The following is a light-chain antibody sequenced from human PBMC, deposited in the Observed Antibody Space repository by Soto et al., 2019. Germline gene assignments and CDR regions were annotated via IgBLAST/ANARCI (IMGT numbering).Light chain of an antibody. J-gene: IGLJ1*01. CDR2: EVS. V-gene: IGLV2-14*01. CDR3: SSYTSTSSYV. CDR1: SSDIGNYNY. Sequence: QSALTQPASVSGSPGQSITISCTGTSSDIGNYNYVSWYQQHPGKAPKLMISEVSNRPSGVSNRFSGSKSGNTASLTISGLQPEDEADYDCSSYTSTSSYVFGGGTKVTVL.